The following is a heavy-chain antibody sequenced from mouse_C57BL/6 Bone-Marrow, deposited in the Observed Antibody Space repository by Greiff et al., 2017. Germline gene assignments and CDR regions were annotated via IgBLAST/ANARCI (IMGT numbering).Heavy chain of an antibody. CDR3: ARLFAY. J-gene: IGHJ3*01. CDR1: GFTFSDYG. CDR2: ISSGSSTI. V-gene: IGHV5-17*01. Sequence: EVKLMESGGGLVKPGGSLKLSCAASGFTFSDYGMHWVRQAPEKGLEWVAYISSGSSTIYYADTVKGRFTISRDNAKNTLLLQMTSLRSEDTAMYYCARLFAYWGQGTLVTVSA.